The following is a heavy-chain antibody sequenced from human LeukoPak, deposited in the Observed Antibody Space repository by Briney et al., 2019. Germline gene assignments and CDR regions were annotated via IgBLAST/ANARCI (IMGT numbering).Heavy chain of an antibody. CDR1: GGSFSGYY. CDR2: INHSGSS. D-gene: IGHD5-18*01. Sequence: SETLSLTCAVYGGSFSGYYWSWLRQPPGKGLEWIGEINHSGSSNYNPSLKSRVTISVDTSKNQFSLKLSSVTAADTAVYYCAKSSYSIFDYWGQGTLVTVSS. J-gene: IGHJ4*02. V-gene: IGHV4-34*01. CDR3: AKSSYSIFDY.